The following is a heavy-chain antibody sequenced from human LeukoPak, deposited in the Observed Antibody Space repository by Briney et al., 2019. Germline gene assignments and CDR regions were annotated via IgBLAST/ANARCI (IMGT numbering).Heavy chain of an antibody. Sequence: SDTLSLTCAVYGGFFSVYYWSWIRHPPGKGLECIGEINHSGSSNYNPSLKSRVTISVDTSKNQSSLKLSSVTAADTAVYYCAKGQENSSHFHNWFDPWGQGTLVTVSS. J-gene: IGHJ5*02. CDR1: GGFFSVYY. CDR2: INHSGSS. V-gene: IGHV4-34*01. D-gene: IGHD6-13*01. CDR3: AKGQENSSHFHNWFDP.